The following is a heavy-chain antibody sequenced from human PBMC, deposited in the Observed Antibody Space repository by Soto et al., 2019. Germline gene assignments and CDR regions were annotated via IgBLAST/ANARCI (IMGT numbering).Heavy chain of an antibody. CDR1: GGTFSSYA. Sequence: ASVKVSCQASGGTFSSYAISWVRQAPGQGLEWMGGIIPFFGTVNYAQRFQGRVTIIADESTSTAYMELSSLRSEDTALYYRARGGRSSSSPRAATVYFYSYGMDVWGQGTTVTVSS. V-gene: IGHV1-69*13. CDR2: IIPFFGTV. CDR3: ARGGRSSSSPRAATVYFYSYGMDV. D-gene: IGHD6-6*01. J-gene: IGHJ6*02.